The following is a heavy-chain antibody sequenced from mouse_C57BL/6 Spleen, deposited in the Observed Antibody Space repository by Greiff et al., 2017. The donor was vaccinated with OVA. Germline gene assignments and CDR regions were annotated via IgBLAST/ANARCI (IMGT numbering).Heavy chain of an antibody. V-gene: IGHV1-82*01. CDR1: GYAFSSSW. Sequence: VQLQQSGPELVKPGASVQISCKASGYAFSSSWMNWVKQRPGKGLEWIGRIYPGDGDTNYNGKFKGKATLTADKSSSTAYMQLSSPTSEDSAVYFCARTAQASLDYWGQGTTLTVSS. CDR2: IYPGDGDT. CDR3: ARTAQASLDY. D-gene: IGHD3-2*02. J-gene: IGHJ2*01.